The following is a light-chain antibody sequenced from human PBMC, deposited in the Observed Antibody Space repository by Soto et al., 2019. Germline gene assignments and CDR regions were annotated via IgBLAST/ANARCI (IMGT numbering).Light chain of an antibody. CDR2: DAS. CDR1: QSINTY. Sequence: ENVLTQSPATLSLSPGEGATLSCRASQSINTYLAWYQQKPGQAPRLLIYDASKRATGIPARFSGGGFGTNFTLTISSLEPEDFAVYYCQQRRSWQVTFGQGTRLENK. CDR3: QQRRSWQVT. V-gene: IGKV3D-11*02. J-gene: IGKJ5*01.